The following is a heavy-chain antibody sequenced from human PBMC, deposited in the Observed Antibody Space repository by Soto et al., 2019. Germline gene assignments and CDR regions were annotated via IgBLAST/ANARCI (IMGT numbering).Heavy chain of an antibody. V-gene: IGHV1-24*01. Sequence: GASVKVSCKVSGYTLTELSMHWVRQAPGKGLEWMGGFDPEDGETIYAQKFQGRVTMTEDTSTDTAYMELSSLRSEDTAVYYCATVIHSHNWFDPWGQGTLVTVSS. J-gene: IGHJ5*02. CDR1: GYTLTELS. D-gene: IGHD3-16*01. CDR2: FDPEDGET. CDR3: ATVIHSHNWFDP.